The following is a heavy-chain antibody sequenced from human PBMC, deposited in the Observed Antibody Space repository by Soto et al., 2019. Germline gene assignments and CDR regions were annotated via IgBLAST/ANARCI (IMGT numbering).Heavy chain of an antibody. CDR3: ARASSSSWYPVGAFDI. D-gene: IGHD6-13*01. CDR1: GDSVSSNSAA. CDR2: TYYRSKWYN. J-gene: IGHJ3*02. V-gene: IGHV6-1*01. Sequence: SQTLSLTCAISGDSVSSNSAAWNWIRQSPSRGLEWLGRTYYRSKWYNDYAVSVKSRITINPDTSKKQFSLQLHSVTPEDTAVYYCARASSSSWYPVGAFDIRGQGTVVPVSS.